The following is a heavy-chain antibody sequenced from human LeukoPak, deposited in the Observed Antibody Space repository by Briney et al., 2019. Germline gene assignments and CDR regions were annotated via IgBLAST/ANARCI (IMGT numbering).Heavy chain of an antibody. V-gene: IGHV1-69*13. Sequence: SVKVSCKASGYTFTGYYMHWVRQAPGQGLEWMGGIIPIFGTANYAQKFQGRVTITADESTSTAYMELSSLRSEDTAVYYCARDTIAAAGTFDYWGQGTLVTVSS. CDR2: IIPIFGTA. CDR1: GYTFTGYY. D-gene: IGHD6-13*01. J-gene: IGHJ4*02. CDR3: ARDTIAAAGTFDY.